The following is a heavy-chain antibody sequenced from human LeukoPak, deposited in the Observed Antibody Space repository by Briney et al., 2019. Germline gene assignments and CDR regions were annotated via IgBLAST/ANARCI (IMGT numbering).Heavy chain of an antibody. D-gene: IGHD4-17*01. CDR3: ARDDYGDYDCFDY. Sequence: RGSLRLSCAASGFTFSSYWMSWVRQAPGKGLEWVANIKQDGSEKYYVDSVKGRFTISRDNAKNSLYLQMNSLRAEDTAVYYCARDDYGDYDCFDYWGQGTLVTVSS. CDR1: GFTFSSYW. V-gene: IGHV3-7*01. CDR2: IKQDGSEK. J-gene: IGHJ4*02.